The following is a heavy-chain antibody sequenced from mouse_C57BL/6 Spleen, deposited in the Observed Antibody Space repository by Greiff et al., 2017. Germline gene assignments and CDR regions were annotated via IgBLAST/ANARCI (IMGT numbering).Heavy chain of an antibody. V-gene: IGHV1-85*01. J-gene: IGHJ1*03. D-gene: IGHD1-1*01. Sequence: QVQLQQSGPELVKPGASVKLSCKASGYTFTSYDINWVKQRPGQGLEWIGWIYPRYGSTKYNEKFKGKATLTVDTSSSTAYMELHSLTSEDSAVYFCAREGYDSSREYIDVWGTGTTVTVSS. CDR3: AREGYDSSREYIDV. CDR2: IYPRYGST. CDR1: GYTFTSYD.